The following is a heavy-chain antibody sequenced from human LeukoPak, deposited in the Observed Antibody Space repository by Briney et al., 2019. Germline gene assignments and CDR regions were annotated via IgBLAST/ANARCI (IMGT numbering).Heavy chain of an antibody. J-gene: IGHJ3*02. V-gene: IGHV4-4*02. CDR2: VYHSGST. CDR1: GGSISSSNW. D-gene: IGHD6-13*01. CDR3: ARVAIIAAAGNAFDI. Sequence: PSETLSLTCAVSGGSISSSNWWSWVRQPPGKGLEWIGEVYHSGSTNYNPSLKSRVTISVDKSKNQFSLKLSSVTAADTAVYYCARVAIIAAAGNAFDIWGQGTMVTVSS.